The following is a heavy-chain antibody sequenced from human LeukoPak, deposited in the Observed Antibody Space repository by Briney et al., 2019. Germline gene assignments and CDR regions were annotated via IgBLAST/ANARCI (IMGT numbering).Heavy chain of an antibody. V-gene: IGHV4-39*01. J-gene: IGHJ5*02. CDR1: GGSISSSSYY. D-gene: IGHD3-10*01. CDR2: IYYSGST. CDR3: ARRFDYYASGSLNWFDP. Sequence: SETLSLTCAVSGGSISSSSYYWGWIRQPPWKGLEWNGSIYYSGSTYYNPSLKSRVTISVDTSKNQFSLKLNSVTAADTALYYCARRFDYYASGSLNWFDPWGQGTLVTVSS.